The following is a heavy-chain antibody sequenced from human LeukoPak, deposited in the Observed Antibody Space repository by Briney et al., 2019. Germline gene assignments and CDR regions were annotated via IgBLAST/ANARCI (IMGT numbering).Heavy chain of an antibody. J-gene: IGHJ2*01. CDR3: ARVLYSSSWYELGWYFDL. Sequence: ASVKVSCKASGYTFTSYGISWVRQAPGQGLEWMGWISAYNGNTNYAQKLQGRVTMTTDTSTSTAYMELRSLRSDDTAVYYCARVLYSSSWYELGWYFDLWGRGTLVTVSS. D-gene: IGHD6-13*01. CDR2: ISAYNGNT. V-gene: IGHV1-18*01. CDR1: GYTFTSYG.